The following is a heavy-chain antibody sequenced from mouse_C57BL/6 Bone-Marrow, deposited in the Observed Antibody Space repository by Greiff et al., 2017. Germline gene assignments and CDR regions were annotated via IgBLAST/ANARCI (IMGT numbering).Heavy chain of an antibody. CDR2: IYPGSGNT. CDR3: ARRGGTDAMDD. V-gene: IGHV1-76*01. D-gene: IGHD4-1*01. J-gene: IGHJ4*01. CDR1: GYTFTDYY. Sequence: QVQLQQSGAELVRPGASVKLSCKASGYTFTDYYINWVKQRPGQGLEWIARIYPGSGNTYYNEKFKGKATLTVEKSSSTAYMQLSSLTSEDSAVYFCARRGGTDAMDDWGQGTSVTVSS.